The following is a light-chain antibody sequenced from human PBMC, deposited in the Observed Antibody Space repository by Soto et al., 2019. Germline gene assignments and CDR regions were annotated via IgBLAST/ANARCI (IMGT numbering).Light chain of an antibody. J-gene: IGKJ4*01. CDR3: LQDSTYPLT. V-gene: IGKV1-6*01. Sequence: AIQMTQSPSSLPASVGDRVTITCRASQDIGNDLGWYQQKPGKAPKLLIYTASNLPSGVPSRFSGSGSGTDFTLPISGLQPDDFATYYCLQDSTYPLTFGGGTKVEIK. CDR2: TAS. CDR1: QDIGND.